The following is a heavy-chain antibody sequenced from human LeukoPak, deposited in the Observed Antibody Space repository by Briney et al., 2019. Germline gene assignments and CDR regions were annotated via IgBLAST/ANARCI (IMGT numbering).Heavy chain of an antibody. CDR1: GFTFSSYA. V-gene: IGHV3-23*01. J-gene: IGHJ4*02. Sequence: GGSLRLSCAASGFTFSSYAMSWVRQAPGKGLEWVSGISGSGGITNYADSVKGRFTISRDNSKNTLYLQMNSLRAEDTAVYYCAKDRSLVAAAGTFDYWGQGTLVTVSS. D-gene: IGHD6-13*01. CDR3: AKDRSLVAAAGTFDY. CDR2: ISGSGGIT.